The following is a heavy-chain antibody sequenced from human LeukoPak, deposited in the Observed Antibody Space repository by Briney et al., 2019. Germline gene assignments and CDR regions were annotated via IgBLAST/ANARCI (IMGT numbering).Heavy chain of an antibody. CDR3: ARVYNTYYDFWSGHIYYMDV. J-gene: IGHJ6*03. Sequence: ASVKVSCKASGYTFTSYGISWVRQAPGQGLEWMGWISAYNGNTNFAQKLQGRVTMTTDTSTSTAYMELRSLRSDDTAVFYCARVYNTYYDFWSGHIYYMDVWGKGTTVTVSS. V-gene: IGHV1-18*01. D-gene: IGHD3-3*01. CDR2: ISAYNGNT. CDR1: GYTFTSYG.